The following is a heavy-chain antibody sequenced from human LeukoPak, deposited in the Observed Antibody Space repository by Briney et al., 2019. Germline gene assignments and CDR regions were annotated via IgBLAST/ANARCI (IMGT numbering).Heavy chain of an antibody. CDR1: GFTFSSYG. J-gene: IGHJ4*02. V-gene: IGHV3-23*01. D-gene: IGHD3-10*01. Sequence: GGSLRLSCAASGFTFSSYGMSWVRQAPGKGLEWVSAISGSGGSTYYADSVKGRFTISRDNSKNTLYLQMNSLRAEDTAVYYCARVKYGAGSYNFDYWGQGTLVTVSS. CDR3: ARVKYGAGSYNFDY. CDR2: ISGSGGST.